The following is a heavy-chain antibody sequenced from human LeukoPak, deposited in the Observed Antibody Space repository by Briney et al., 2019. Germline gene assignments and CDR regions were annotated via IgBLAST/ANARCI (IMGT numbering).Heavy chain of an antibody. Sequence: KTSETLSLTCAVSSGSIGSSGFYWGWIRQPPGKGLQWIATIHDGGTAFYNPSLKSRVTIFADTSKNQFSLKLTSVTAADTAVYYCALAAAAGVFGYWGQGTLVTVSP. V-gene: IGHV4-39*01. D-gene: IGHD6-13*01. CDR3: ALAAAAGVFGY. J-gene: IGHJ4*02. CDR1: SGSIGSSGFY. CDR2: IHDGGTA.